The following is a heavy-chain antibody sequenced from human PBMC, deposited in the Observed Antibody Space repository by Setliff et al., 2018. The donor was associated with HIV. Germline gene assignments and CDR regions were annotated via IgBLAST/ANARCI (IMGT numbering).Heavy chain of an antibody. Sequence: ASVKVSCKASGYTFTNYYIHWVRQAPGQGLEWMGLINPSGGKTSYAKKFQGRLTMTRDTPRSKVYMELSSLRSEDTAMYYCARCYYDSSGPTYAFDIWGQGTVVTVSS. CDR1: GYTFTNYY. D-gene: IGHD3-22*01. J-gene: IGHJ3*02. V-gene: IGHV1-46*01. CDR2: INPSGGKT. CDR3: ARCYYDSSGPTYAFDI.